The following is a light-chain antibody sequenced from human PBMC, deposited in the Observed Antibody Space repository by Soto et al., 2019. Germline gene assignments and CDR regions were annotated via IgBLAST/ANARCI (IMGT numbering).Light chain of an antibody. J-gene: IGKJ1*01. Sequence: PGERVTLSCRASQSVSSSYLTWYQQKPGQAPRLLIYGASTRATGIPARFSGSGSGTDFTLTISSLQPEDFAVYYCQQDYNLPPTFGQGTKEEIK. V-gene: IGKV3D-7*01. CDR2: GAS. CDR3: QQDYNLPPT. CDR1: QSVSSSY.